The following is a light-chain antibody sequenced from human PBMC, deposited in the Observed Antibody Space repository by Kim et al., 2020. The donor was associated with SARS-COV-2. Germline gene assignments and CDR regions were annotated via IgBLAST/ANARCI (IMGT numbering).Light chain of an antibody. J-gene: IGLJ7*01. V-gene: IGLV3-19*01. Sequence: SSELTQDPAVSVALGQTVRITCQGDSLRSYYASWYQQKPGQAPVLVIYGKNNRPSGIPDRFSGSSSGNTASLTITGAQAEDEADYYCNSRDSSGNHPAVFGGGTLLT. CDR3: NSRDSSGNHPAV. CDR1: SLRSYY. CDR2: GKN.